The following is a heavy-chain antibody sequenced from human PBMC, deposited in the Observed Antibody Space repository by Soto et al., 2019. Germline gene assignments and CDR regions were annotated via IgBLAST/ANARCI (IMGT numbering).Heavy chain of an antibody. CDR1: GFTFSSYD. CDR3: ARDGVYGALSY. CDR2: IGTAGDT. D-gene: IGHD2-8*01. V-gene: IGHV3-13*01. J-gene: IGHJ4*02. Sequence: EVQLVESGGGLVQPGGSLRLSCAASGFTFSSYDMHWVRQATGKGLEWVSAIGTAGDTYYPGSVKGRFTISRENAKNSLYLQMNSLRAGDTAVYYCARDGVYGALSYWGQGTLVTVSS.